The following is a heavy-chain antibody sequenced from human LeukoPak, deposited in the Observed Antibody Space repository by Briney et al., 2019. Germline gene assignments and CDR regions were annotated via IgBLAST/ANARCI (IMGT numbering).Heavy chain of an antibody. Sequence: PSETLSLTCIVSGDSISRSNYFWGWIRQPPGKGLEWIGSIYYNGITYSNPSLKSRVTISVDTSKNQFSLKLSSVTAADTAVYYCARSYGDYGNWFDPWGQGTLVTVSS. D-gene: IGHD4-17*01. V-gene: IGHV4-39*07. J-gene: IGHJ5*02. CDR2: IYYNGIT. CDR3: ARSYGDYGNWFDP. CDR1: GDSISRSNYF.